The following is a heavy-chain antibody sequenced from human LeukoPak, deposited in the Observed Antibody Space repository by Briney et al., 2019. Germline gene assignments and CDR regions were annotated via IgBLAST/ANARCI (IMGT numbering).Heavy chain of an antibody. D-gene: IGHD2/OR15-2a*01. CDR2: IKQDGREK. CDR3: AREQSDAKIYRD. V-gene: IGHV3-7*01. Sequence: GGSLRLPCAASGFTFSSYWMSWVRQGPGKGLEWVGNIKQDGREKYYVNSVKGRFTISRDNAKNPLYLQMNSLSAEDTAVYYCAREQSDAKIYRDWGQATLVTVSS. CDR1: GFTFSSYW. J-gene: IGHJ4*02.